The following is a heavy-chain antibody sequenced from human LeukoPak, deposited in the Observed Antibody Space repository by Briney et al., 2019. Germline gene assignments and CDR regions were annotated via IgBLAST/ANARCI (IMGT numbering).Heavy chain of an antibody. D-gene: IGHD2/OR15-2a*01. Sequence: PGKSLRLSCTASGFTFSDYGMHWVRQPPGKGLEWVAIIWYDGSNKTYEDSVKGRFTISRDDSKSIVYLQMNGLRSEDTAVYYCVKDFGRVRGTPDSWGQGTLVTVSS. J-gene: IGHJ4*02. CDR1: GFTFSDYG. CDR2: IWYDGSNK. V-gene: IGHV3-33*06. CDR3: VKDFGRVRGTPDS.